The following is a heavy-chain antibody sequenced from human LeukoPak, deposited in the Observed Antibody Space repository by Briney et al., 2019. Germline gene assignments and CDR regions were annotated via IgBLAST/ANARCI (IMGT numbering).Heavy chain of an antibody. CDR3: ARAQWGFGELSYFDY. D-gene: IGHD3-10*01. Sequence: GGSLRLSCAASGFTFSSYSMNWVRQAPGKGLEWVSYISSSSTIYYADSVKGRFTISRDNAKNSLYLQMNSLRAEDTAVYYCARAQWGFGELSYFDYWGQGTLVTVSS. CDR1: GFTFSSYS. CDR2: ISSSSTI. V-gene: IGHV3-48*01. J-gene: IGHJ4*02.